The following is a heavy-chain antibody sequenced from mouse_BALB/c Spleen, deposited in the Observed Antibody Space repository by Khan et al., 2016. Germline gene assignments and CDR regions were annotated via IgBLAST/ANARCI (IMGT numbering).Heavy chain of an antibody. J-gene: IGHJ1*03. V-gene: IGHV5-4*02. CDR3: ARSPYYDGSNYGYFGV. CDR2: ISDGGIYT. Sequence: EVELVESGGDLVKAGGSLKLSCAASGFTFSDYYMYWVRQTPERRLEWVATISDGGIYTYYPDSVKGRFTIFRDNAKNNQYLHMSSLKSEDTAKDYCARSPYYDGSNYGYFGVWGTGTTVTVSS. CDR1: GFTFSDYY. D-gene: IGHD1-1*01.